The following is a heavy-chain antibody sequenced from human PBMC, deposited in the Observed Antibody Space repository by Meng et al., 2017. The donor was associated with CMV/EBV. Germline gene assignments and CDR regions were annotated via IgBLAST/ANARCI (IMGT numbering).Heavy chain of an antibody. V-gene: IGHV4-34*01. J-gene: IGHJ4*02. D-gene: IGHD4/OR15-4a*01. CDR2: INHSGST. CDR1: GGSFSGYY. Sequence: SETLSLTCAVYGGSFSGYYWSWIRQPPGKGLEWIGEINHSGSTNYNPSLKSRVTISVDTSKNQFSLKLSSVTAAGTAVYYCARVRGASDYWGQGTLVTVSS. CDR3: ARVRGASDY.